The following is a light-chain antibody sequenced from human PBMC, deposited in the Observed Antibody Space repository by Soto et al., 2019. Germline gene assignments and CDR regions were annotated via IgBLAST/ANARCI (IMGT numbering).Light chain of an antibody. Sequence: SYELTQPPSVSVSPGQTASITCSGDKLGDKYACWYQQKPGQSPVLVIYQDSKRPSGIPERFSGSNSGNTATLTISGTQAMDEADYYCQAWDSCVVFGGGTKFTVL. CDR1: KLGDKY. J-gene: IGLJ2*01. CDR2: QDS. V-gene: IGLV3-1*01. CDR3: QAWDSCVV.